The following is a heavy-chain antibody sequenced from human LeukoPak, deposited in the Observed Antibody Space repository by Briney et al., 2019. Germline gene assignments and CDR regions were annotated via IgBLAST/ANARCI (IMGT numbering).Heavy chain of an antibody. CDR3: AKGRSGYDSFVY. Sequence: GGSLRLSCAASGFTVSSNYMSWVRQAPGKGLEWVSVIYSGGSTYYADSVKGRFTISRDNSKNTLYLQMNSLRAEDTAVYYCAKGRSGYDSFVYWGQGTLVTVSS. D-gene: IGHD5-12*01. J-gene: IGHJ4*02. V-gene: IGHV3-53*01. CDR2: IYSGGST. CDR1: GFTVSSNY.